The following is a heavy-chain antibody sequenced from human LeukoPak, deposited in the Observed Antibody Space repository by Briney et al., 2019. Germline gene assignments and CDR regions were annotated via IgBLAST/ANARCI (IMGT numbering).Heavy chain of an antibody. D-gene: IGHD2-2*01. J-gene: IGHJ4*02. Sequence: GGSLRLSCAASGFTFSSYEMNWVRQAPGKGLEWVSYISSSGSTIYYADSVKGRFTISRDNAKNSLYLQMNSLRAEDTAVYYCARDPLSYCSSTSCSTPADYWGQGTRVTVSS. CDR2: ISSSGSTI. V-gene: IGHV3-48*03. CDR1: GFTFSSYE. CDR3: ARDPLSYCSSTSCSTPADY.